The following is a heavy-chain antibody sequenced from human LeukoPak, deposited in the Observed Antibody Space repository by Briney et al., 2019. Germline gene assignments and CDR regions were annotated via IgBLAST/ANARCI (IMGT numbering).Heavy chain of an antibody. CDR1: GFTFSSYA. Sequence: GGSLTLSCAASGFTFSSYAMSGVRQAPGQGLEWVSAISGSGGSTYYADSVKGRFTISRDNSKNTLYLQMNSLRAEDTAVYYCAKVAPGYCSGGSCANGGMDVWGQGTTVTVSS. CDR2: ISGSGGST. J-gene: IGHJ6*02. V-gene: IGHV3-23*01. CDR3: AKVAPGYCSGGSCANGGMDV. D-gene: IGHD2-15*01.